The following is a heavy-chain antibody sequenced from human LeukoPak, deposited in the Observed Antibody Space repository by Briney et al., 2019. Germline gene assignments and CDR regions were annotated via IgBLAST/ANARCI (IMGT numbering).Heavy chain of an antibody. Sequence: GGSLRLSCAASGFIFSSYWMSWVRQAPGKGLEWVANIKQDGSEKYYVDSVEGRFTISRDNAKNSLYLQMNSLRAEDTAVYYCASSREFYFDYWGQGTLVTVSS. CDR3: ASSREFYFDY. CDR2: IKQDGSEK. CDR1: GFIFSSYW. J-gene: IGHJ4*02. D-gene: IGHD3-10*01. V-gene: IGHV3-7*01.